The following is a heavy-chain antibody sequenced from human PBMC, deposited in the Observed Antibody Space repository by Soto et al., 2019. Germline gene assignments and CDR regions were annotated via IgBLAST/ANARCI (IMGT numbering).Heavy chain of an antibody. V-gene: IGHV1-3*01. J-gene: IGHJ4*02. D-gene: IGHD3-3*02. CDR1: GYSFKNYA. CDR2: SNEGSGNT. Sequence: QVQLVQSGPEVKRPGASVRISCRTAGYSFKNYAIHWVRQAPGKKLEWMGWSNEGSGNTRYSQKFQGRMSIARDTFASTSYLDVRRFTSEDTAIYFCARDDRAISGAVTLGYWGPGTLVTVSS. CDR3: ARDDRAISGAVTLGY.